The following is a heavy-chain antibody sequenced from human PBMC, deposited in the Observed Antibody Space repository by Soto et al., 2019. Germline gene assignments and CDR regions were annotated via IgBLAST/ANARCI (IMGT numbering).Heavy chain of an antibody. Sequence: QVQLVQSGAEVRKPGSSVKVSCKASGGSLKGYGIGWVRQAPGQGLEWMGGVSPLFGAANYAQKFQARVTIIADASTSTVNMELSSLTSEDTALYYCARVLYYASGSYSPYAMDFWGQGNPVNVSS. D-gene: IGHD3-10*01. CDR1: GGSLKGYG. V-gene: IGHV1-69*01. J-gene: IGHJ6*02. CDR2: VSPLFGAA. CDR3: ARVLYYASGSYSPYAMDF.